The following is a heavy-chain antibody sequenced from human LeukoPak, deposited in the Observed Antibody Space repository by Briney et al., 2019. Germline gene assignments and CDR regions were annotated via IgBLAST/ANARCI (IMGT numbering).Heavy chain of an antibody. CDR2: IIPILGIA. CDR3: ARGSGGEYYDSSGYFDY. Sequence: ASVKVSCKASGGTFSSYAISWVRQAPGQGLEWMGRIIPILGIANYAQKFQGRVTITADKSTSTAYMELSSLRSEDTAVYYCARGSGGEYYDSSGYFDYWGQGTLVTVSS. D-gene: IGHD3-22*01. V-gene: IGHV1-69*04. CDR1: GGTFSSYA. J-gene: IGHJ4*02.